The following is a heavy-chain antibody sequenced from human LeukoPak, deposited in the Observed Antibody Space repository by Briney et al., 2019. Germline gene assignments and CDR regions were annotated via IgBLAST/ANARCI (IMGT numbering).Heavy chain of an antibody. CDR1: GFSFSAAW. J-gene: IGHJ4*02. CDR2: IKNDGSDK. CDR3: VNLGYSD. Sequence: GGSLGLSCEASGFSFSAAWMTWVRQAPGKGLEWVATIKNDGSDKYYVDSVKGRFTLSRDNAKNSVYLQMNSLRVEDTAVYYCVNLGYSDGGQGTLVTVSS. V-gene: IGHV3-7*01. D-gene: IGHD5-12*01.